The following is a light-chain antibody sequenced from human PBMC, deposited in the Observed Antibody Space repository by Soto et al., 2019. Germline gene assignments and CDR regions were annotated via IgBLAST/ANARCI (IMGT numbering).Light chain of an antibody. V-gene: IGKV1-27*01. CDR3: QKCKVAPFT. CDR2: VAS. J-gene: IGKJ4*01. CDR1: QDIGNF. Sequence: DIQMTQSPSSLSAFVGDRVTITCRASQDIGNFLAWYQQKPGQVPKLLIYVASTLQSGVPSRFSGSGSGTDFTLTISSLQPEDVATYYCQKCKVAPFTFGGGTKVDI.